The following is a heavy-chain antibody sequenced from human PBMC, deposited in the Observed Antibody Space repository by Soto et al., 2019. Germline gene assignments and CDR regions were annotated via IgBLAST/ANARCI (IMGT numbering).Heavy chain of an antibody. D-gene: IGHD3-22*01. CDR2: ISYDGSNK. CDR3: ARRKTYYYDSSGYFDY. Sequence: GGSLRLSCAASGFTFSSYAMHWVRQAPGKGLEWVAVISYDGSNKYYADSVKGRFTISRDNSKNTLYLQMNSLRAEDTAVYYCARRKTYYYDSSGYFDYWGQGTLVTVSS. V-gene: IGHV3-30-3*01. CDR1: GFTFSSYA. J-gene: IGHJ4*02.